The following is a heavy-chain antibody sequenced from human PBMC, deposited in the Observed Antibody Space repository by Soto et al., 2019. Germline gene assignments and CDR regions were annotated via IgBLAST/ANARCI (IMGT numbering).Heavy chain of an antibody. CDR3: ARDPLWFGELFMGYFDY. V-gene: IGHV3-48*02. J-gene: IGHJ4*01. D-gene: IGHD3-10*01. CDR1: GFTFSSYG. CDR2: ICSGSSNI. Sequence: GGSLRLSCAASGFTFSSYGMHWVRQAPGKGLEWVSYICSGSSNIYYADSVKGRFTISRDNAKNSLYLQMNSLRDEDTAVYYCARDPLWFGELFMGYFDYWGQGTLVTVSS.